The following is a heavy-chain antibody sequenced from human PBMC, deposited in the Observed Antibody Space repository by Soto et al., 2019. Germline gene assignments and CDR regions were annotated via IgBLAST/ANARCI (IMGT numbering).Heavy chain of an antibody. CDR1: GDSVSSNSAA. CDR3: ARGSWDDVTGHYYMDV. D-gene: IGHD1-1*01. V-gene: IGHV6-1*01. Sequence: SQTLSLTCDISGDSVSSNSAAWNWIRQTPSRGLEWLGRTYYRSKWYINYAVSVKSRITVNPDTSKNQFSLQLNSVTPEDTAVYYCARGSWDDVTGHYYMDVWGKGTTVTGS. J-gene: IGHJ6*03. CDR2: TYYRSKWYI.